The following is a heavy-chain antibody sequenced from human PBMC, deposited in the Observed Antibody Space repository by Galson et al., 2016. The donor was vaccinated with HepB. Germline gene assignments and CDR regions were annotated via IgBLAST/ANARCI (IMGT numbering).Heavy chain of an antibody. CDR1: GFTFNSYG. Sequence: SLRLSCAASGFTFNSYGMHWVRQAPGKGLEWVAIIWYGRNNKYYADSVKGRFTISRDISKNTLYLQMNSLRVEDTAIYYCARVAQIVVVTANFEHWGQGALVTVSS. CDR2: IWYGRNNK. CDR3: ARVAQIVVVTANFEH. V-gene: IGHV3-33*01. J-gene: IGHJ4*02. D-gene: IGHD2-21*02.